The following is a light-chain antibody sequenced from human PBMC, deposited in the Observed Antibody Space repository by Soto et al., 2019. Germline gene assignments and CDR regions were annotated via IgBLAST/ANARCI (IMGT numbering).Light chain of an antibody. V-gene: IGKV1-39*01. CDR3: KHSYNIPGAWT. J-gene: IGKJ1*01. CDR1: QSIVNF. CDR2: AAS. Sequence: DIQMTQSPSSLSASVGDRVIITCRASQSIVNFLNWYQQKPGKAPKLLIQAASSLQSGVPSRFSGSGSETDFTLTISSLQPEDFATYYCKHSYNIPGAWTFGQGTKVDIK.